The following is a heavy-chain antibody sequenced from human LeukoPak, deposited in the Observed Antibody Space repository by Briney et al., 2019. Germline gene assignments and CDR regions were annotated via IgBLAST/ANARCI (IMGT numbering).Heavy chain of an antibody. D-gene: IGHD2-2*01. CDR1: GFSFSSYW. Sequence: EGSLRLSCAASGFSFSSYWMSWVRRAPGEGLEWVAIIKQDGSERYYVDSVKGRFTISRDNSRNSLYLQMDILRAEDTAVYYCATDNVYCSRTSCYQTFDYWGQGTLVTVPS. CDR3: ATDNVYCSRTSCYQTFDY. CDR2: IKQDGSER. J-gene: IGHJ4*02. V-gene: IGHV3-7*01.